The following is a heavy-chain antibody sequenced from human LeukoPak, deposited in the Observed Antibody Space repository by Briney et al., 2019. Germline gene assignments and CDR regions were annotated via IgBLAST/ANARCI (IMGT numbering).Heavy chain of an antibody. CDR3: ARGSGYYPY. J-gene: IGHJ4*01. CDR2: IKQDGTDK. Sequence: GGSLRLSCAASGFTFSSYAMSWVRQAPGKGLEWVANIKQDGTDKNYMDSVMGRFTISRDNGKNLLYLQMNSLRADDTAVYYCARGSGYYPYWGQGTPVTVSS. D-gene: IGHD3-3*01. V-gene: IGHV3-7*03. CDR1: GFTFSSYA.